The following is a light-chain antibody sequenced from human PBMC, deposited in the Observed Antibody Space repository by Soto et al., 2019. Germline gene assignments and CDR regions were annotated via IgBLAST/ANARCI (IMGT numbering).Light chain of an antibody. CDR2: AAS. V-gene: IGKV1-39*01. CDR1: QSISSY. Sequence: DIQMTPSPSTLSASVADRVTITCRASQSISSYLNWYQQTPGKAPKLLIYAASRLQSGVPSRFSGSGSGTDFTLTISSLQPEDFVTYYCQQSYSTLWTFGQGTKVDIK. CDR3: QQSYSTLWT. J-gene: IGKJ1*01.